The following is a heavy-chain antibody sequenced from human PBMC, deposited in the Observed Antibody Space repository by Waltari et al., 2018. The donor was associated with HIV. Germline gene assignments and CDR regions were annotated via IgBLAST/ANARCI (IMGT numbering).Heavy chain of an antibody. CDR1: GFIFRSYA. Sequence: EVQLLESGGGLVQPGGSLRLSCAASGFIFRSYAMSWFRQASGKGLEWVSAIRGSGDSTYYTDSVKGRFTISRDNSKNTLYLQMKSLRAEDTAVYYCAKGVYHYDSSGYLDYYYSTDVWGQGTTVTVSS. V-gene: IGHV3-23*01. CDR2: IRGSGDST. J-gene: IGHJ6*02. CDR3: AKGVYHYDSSGYLDYYYSTDV. D-gene: IGHD3-22*01.